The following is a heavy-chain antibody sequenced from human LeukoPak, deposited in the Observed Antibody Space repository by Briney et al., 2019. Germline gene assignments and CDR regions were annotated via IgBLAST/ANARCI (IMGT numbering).Heavy chain of an antibody. CDR1: GFTFSTYF. CDR3: ARVSGDGYNSFDY. D-gene: IGHD5-24*01. Sequence: GGSLRLSCAASGFTFSTYFMSWVCQAPGKGLEWVSYISSSSSPIYYADSVKGRFTISRDNAKNSLYLQMNSLRAEDTAVYYCARVSGDGYNSFDYWGQGTLVTVSS. V-gene: IGHV3-48*01. J-gene: IGHJ4*02. CDR2: ISSSSSPI.